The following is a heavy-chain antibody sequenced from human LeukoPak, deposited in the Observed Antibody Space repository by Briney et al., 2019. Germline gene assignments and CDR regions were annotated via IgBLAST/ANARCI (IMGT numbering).Heavy chain of an antibody. CDR1: GFTFSSYS. J-gene: IGHJ4*02. Sequence: GGSLRLSCAASGFTFSSYSTNWVRQAPGKGLEWVSSISSSSSYIYYADSVQGRFTISRDNAKNSLYLQMDSLRVEDTAVYYCARALWELRSSAYFDYWGQGTLVTVSS. V-gene: IGHV3-21*06. CDR3: ARALWELRSSAYFDY. D-gene: IGHD1-26*01. CDR2: ISSSSSYI.